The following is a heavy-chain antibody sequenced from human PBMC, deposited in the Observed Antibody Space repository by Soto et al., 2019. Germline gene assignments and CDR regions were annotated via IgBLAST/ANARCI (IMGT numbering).Heavy chain of an antibody. CDR2: IYSSGST. Sequence: SETLSLTCTVSGGAINSYYWTWIRQPAGKGLEWIGRIYSSGSTKYNPSLQSRVTMSLDTTKNQFSLRLTSVTAAGTAVYYCARGQRFSDWFDPLGQGTLVTVSS. D-gene: IGHD3-3*01. CDR1: GGAINSYY. V-gene: IGHV4-4*07. J-gene: IGHJ5*02. CDR3: ARGQRFSDWFDP.